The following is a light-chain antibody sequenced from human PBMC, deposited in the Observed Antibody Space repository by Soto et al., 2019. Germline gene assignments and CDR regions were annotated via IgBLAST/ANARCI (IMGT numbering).Light chain of an antibody. CDR3: QQYHNWPPYT. Sequence: EIVLTQSPGTLSLSPGKRATLSCRASQSISSSYLAWYQQRPGQAPRLLIYGASSRATGIPDRFSGSGSGTEFTLTISRLEPEDFAVYYCQQYHNWPPYTFGKGTKLEI. J-gene: IGKJ2*01. CDR2: GAS. V-gene: IGKV3-20*01. CDR1: QSISSSY.